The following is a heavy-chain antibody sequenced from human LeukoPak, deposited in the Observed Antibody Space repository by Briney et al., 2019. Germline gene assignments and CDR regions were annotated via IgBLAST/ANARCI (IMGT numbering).Heavy chain of an antibody. V-gene: IGHV1-18*01. CDR2: ISAYNGNT. J-gene: IGHJ4*02. CDR1: GYTFTSYG. D-gene: IGHD6-25*01. CDR3: ARGLDAAAGLANFDY. Sequence: RASVKVSCKASGYTFTSYGISWVRQAPGQGLEWMGWISAYNGNTNYAQKAEGRLTLTTDTATSSVYMELRNLRSDDTAVYYCARGLDAAAGLANFDYWGQGTLVTVSS.